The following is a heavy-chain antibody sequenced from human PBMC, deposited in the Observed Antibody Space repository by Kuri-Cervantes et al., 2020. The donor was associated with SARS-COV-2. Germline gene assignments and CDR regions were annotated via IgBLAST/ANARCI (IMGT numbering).Heavy chain of an antibody. Sequence: SETLSLTCAVYGGSFSGYYWSWIRQPPGKGLEWIGEINHSGSTNYNPSLKSRVTISVDTSKNQFSLKLSSVTAADTAVYYCARGKWLSAYYYYYYGMDVWGQGTTVTVS. D-gene: IGHD3-22*01. CDR2: INHSGST. CDR3: ARGKWLSAYYYYYYGMDV. V-gene: IGHV4-34*01. J-gene: IGHJ6*02. CDR1: GGSFSGYY.